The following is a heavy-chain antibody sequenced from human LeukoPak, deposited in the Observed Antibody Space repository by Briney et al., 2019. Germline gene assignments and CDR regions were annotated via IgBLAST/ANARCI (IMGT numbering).Heavy chain of an antibody. J-gene: IGHJ4*02. Sequence: SETLSLTCTVSGGSIGSYYWSWIRQPPGKGLEWIGYIYYSGSTNYNPSLKSRVTISVDTSKNQFSLKLSSVTAADTAVYYCAGAGTYYYDSSGYYPPDYWGQGTLVTVSS. CDR1: GGSIGSYY. D-gene: IGHD3-22*01. V-gene: IGHV4-59*01. CDR2: IYYSGST. CDR3: AGAGTYYYDSSGYYPPDY.